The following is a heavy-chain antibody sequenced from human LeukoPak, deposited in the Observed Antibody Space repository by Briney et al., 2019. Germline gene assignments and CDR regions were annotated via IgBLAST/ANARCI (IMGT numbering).Heavy chain of an antibody. V-gene: IGHV3-48*03. Sequence: GGSLRLSCAASGFTFSSYEMNWVRQAPGKGLEWVSYISSSGSTIYYADSVKGRFTISRDNAKNSLYLQMNSLRAEDTAVYYCARDRSVLNSDILTGYYRGLGYWGQGTLVTVSS. D-gene: IGHD3-9*01. J-gene: IGHJ4*02. CDR3: ARDRSVLNSDILTGYYRGLGY. CDR1: GFTFSSYE. CDR2: ISSSGSTI.